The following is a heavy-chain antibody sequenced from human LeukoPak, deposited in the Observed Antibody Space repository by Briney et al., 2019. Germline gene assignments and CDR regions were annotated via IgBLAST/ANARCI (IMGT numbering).Heavy chain of an antibody. V-gene: IGHV4-59*01. Sequence: SETLSLTCTVSGGSMSSYYWNWIRQPPGKGLEWIGYIYYSGSTNYNPSLKSRVTILVDTSKNQFSLKLSSVTAADTAVYYCARDISASDYGDYPFDYWGQGTLVTVSS. CDR3: ARDISASDYGDYPFDY. J-gene: IGHJ4*02. CDR2: IYYSGST. D-gene: IGHD4-17*01. CDR1: GGSMSSYY.